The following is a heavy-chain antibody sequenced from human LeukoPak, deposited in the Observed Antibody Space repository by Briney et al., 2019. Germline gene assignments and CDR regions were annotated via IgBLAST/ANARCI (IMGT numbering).Heavy chain of an antibody. CDR3: ARDSDGNGHYSLFDY. J-gene: IGHJ4*02. V-gene: IGHV3-33*01. CDR1: GFIFSSYG. CDR2: IWYDGSKE. D-gene: IGHD3-22*01. Sequence: GGSLRLSCEASGFIFSSYGLQWVRQAPGTGLEWVAVIWYDGSKEHYAESVKGRFTISRDSSKNTMYLQMNSLRVEDTAVYYCARDSDGNGHYSLFDYWGQGTLVTVSS.